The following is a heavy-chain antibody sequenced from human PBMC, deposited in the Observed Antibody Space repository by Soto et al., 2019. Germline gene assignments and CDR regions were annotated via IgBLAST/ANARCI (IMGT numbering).Heavy chain of an antibody. D-gene: IGHD6-13*01. V-gene: IGHV1-8*02. CDR2: MNPNSGNT. CDR1: GGTFSSFG. Sequence: ASVKVSCKASGGTFSSFGINWVRQATGQGLEWMGWMNPNSGNTGYAQKFQGRVTMTRNTSISTAYMELSSLRSEDTAVYYCARDGSRGSSSWGGYYYYGMDVWGQGTTVTVSS. J-gene: IGHJ6*02. CDR3: ARDGSRGSSSWGGYYYYGMDV.